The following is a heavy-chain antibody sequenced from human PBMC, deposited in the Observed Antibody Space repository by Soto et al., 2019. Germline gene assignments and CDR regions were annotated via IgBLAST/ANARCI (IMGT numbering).Heavy chain of an antibody. Sequence: GGSLRLSCAASGFTFSTFGMHWARQAPGKGLEWVTLISFDGKNKYYAESVKGRFTISRDDSKNTVYLQMNSLRVEDTAMYYCAKDKLSSTDALDLWGQGTMVTVSS. D-gene: IGHD2-2*01. CDR1: GFTFSTFG. J-gene: IGHJ3*01. V-gene: IGHV3-30*18. CDR2: ISFDGKNK. CDR3: AKDKLSSTDALDL.